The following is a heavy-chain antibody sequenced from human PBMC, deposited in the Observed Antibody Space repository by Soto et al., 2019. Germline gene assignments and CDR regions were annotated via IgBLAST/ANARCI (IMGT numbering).Heavy chain of an antibody. J-gene: IGHJ6*02. Sequence: SETLSLTCAVYGGSFSGYYWSWIRQPPGKGLEWIGEINHSGSTNYNPSLKSRVTISVDTSKNQFSLKLNAVTAADTAVYYCARGLNKVTTFSGTDVWGQGTTVTVSS. CDR1: GGSFSGYY. CDR2: INHSGST. V-gene: IGHV4-34*01. CDR3: ARGLNKVTTFSGTDV. D-gene: IGHD4-4*01.